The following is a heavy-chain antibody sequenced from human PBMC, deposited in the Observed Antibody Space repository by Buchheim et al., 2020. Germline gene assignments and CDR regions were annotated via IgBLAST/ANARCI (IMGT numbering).Heavy chain of an antibody. Sequence: QVQLVESGGGVVQPGRSLRLSCAASGFTFSSHAMHWVRQPPGKGLEWVAIISYDGSYKDYPDSVKGRFTVSRDNFQNTLFLQMNGLRAEDTAVYYCGAEVGSREFDNWGQGTL. D-gene: IGHD2-2*01. CDR1: GFTFSSHA. CDR3: GAEVGSREFDN. J-gene: IGHJ4*02. V-gene: IGHV3-30*03. CDR2: ISYDGSYK.